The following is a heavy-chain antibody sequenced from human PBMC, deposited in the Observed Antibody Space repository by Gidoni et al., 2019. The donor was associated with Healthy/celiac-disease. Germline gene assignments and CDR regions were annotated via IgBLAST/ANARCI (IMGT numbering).Heavy chain of an antibody. CDR1: GFTFSSYS. J-gene: IGHJ4*02. CDR2: ISSSSSTI. Sequence: EVQLVESGGGLVQPGGSLRLSGAASGFTFSSYSMNWVRQAPGKGLEWVSYISSSSSTIYDADSVKGRFTISRDNAKNSLYLQMNSLRDEDTAVYYCARGDSSGWYSGSDYWGQGTLVTVSS. D-gene: IGHD6-19*01. V-gene: IGHV3-48*02. CDR3: ARGDSSGWYSGSDY.